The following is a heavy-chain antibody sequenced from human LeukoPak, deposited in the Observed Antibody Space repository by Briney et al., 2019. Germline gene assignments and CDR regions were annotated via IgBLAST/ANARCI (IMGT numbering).Heavy chain of an antibody. J-gene: IGHJ4*02. CDR2: IYTSGST. Sequence: SETLSLTCTVSGGSISSYYWSWIRQPAGKGLEWIGRIYTSGSTNYNPSLKSRVTMSVDTSKNQFSLKLSSVTAADTAVYYCAREGDYYDSSGYYLEPFDYWGQGTLVTVSS. V-gene: IGHV4-4*07. CDR3: AREGDYYDSSGYYLEPFDY. D-gene: IGHD3-22*01. CDR1: GGSISSYY.